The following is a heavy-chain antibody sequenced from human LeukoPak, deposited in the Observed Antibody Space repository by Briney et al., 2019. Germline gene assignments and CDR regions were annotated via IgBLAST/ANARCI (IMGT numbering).Heavy chain of an antibody. V-gene: IGHV3-7*02. Sequence: PGGSLRLSCAASGFTFSNYWMSWVRQAPGKGLEWVANIKQDGSEKHYVDSVQGRFTISRDNGKNSLYLQMNSLRAEDTAVYYCARQDTAMVTNFDYWGQGTLVTVSS. CDR1: GFTFSNYW. CDR3: ARQDTAMVTNFDY. J-gene: IGHJ4*02. CDR2: IKQDGSEK. D-gene: IGHD5-18*01.